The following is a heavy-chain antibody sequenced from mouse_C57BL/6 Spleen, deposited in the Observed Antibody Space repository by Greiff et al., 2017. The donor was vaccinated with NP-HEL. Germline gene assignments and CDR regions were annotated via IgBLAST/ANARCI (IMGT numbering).Heavy chain of an antibody. CDR1: GYTFTSYW. CDR3: ARWGLLEGAMDY. D-gene: IGHD2-3*01. V-gene: IGHV1-69*01. J-gene: IGHJ4*01. Sequence: QVQLQQPGAELVMPGASVKLSCKASGYTFTSYWMHWVKQRPGQGLEWIGEIDPSDSYTNYNQKFKGKSTLTVDKSSSTAYMQLSSLTSEDSAVYYCARWGLLEGAMDYWGQGTSVTVSS. CDR2: IDPSDSYT.